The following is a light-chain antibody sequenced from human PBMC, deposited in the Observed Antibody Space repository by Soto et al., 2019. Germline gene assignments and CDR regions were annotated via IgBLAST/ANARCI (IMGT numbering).Light chain of an antibody. Sequence: EIVLRQSPGTLSLSPGERATLSCRASQSVSSSYLAWYQQKPGQAPRLLIYGASSRATGIPDRFSGSGSGTDFTLTISRLEPEDFAVYYCQQYGSSRWTFGQGTKVDI. CDR1: QSVSSSY. CDR2: GAS. J-gene: IGKJ1*01. V-gene: IGKV3-20*01. CDR3: QQYGSSRWT.